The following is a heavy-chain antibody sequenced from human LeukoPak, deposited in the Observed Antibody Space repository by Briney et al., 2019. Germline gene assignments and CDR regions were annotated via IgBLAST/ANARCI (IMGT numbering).Heavy chain of an antibody. CDR1: GFTFDDYA. Sequence: GGSQRLSCAGSGFTFDDYAMHWVRQAPGKGPEWVSGISWNSGSIGYADSVKGRFTISRDNAKNSLYLQMNSLRAEDTALYYCAKDNTAMVRGDFDYWGQGTLVTVSS. CDR2: ISWNSGSI. D-gene: IGHD5-18*01. J-gene: IGHJ4*02. CDR3: AKDNTAMVRGDFDY. V-gene: IGHV3-9*01.